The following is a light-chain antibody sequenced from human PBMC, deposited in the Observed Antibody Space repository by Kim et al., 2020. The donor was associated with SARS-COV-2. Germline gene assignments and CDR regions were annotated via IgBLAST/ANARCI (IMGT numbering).Light chain of an antibody. J-gene: IGLJ3*02. V-gene: IGLV2-14*03. CDR2: EVN. CDR3: NSYASSDTWV. Sequence: GQSITISCTGTSSDVGGYNHVSWYQQHPGEAPRLLIYEVNNRPSGVSNRFSGSKSGNTASLTISGLQAEDEADYYCNSYASSDTWVFGGGTQLTVL. CDR1: SSDVGGYNH.